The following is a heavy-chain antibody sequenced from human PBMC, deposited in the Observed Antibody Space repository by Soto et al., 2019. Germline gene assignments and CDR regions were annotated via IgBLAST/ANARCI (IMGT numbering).Heavy chain of an antibody. Sequence: SVKVSCQASGYTFSDDYIHWVRQAPGQGLEWMGWINPNSGGTKYAPKFQGGVTMTRDTSITTAYMELSRLRSGDTAVYYCAREPATAKPEGVDFWGQGTLVTVSS. CDR2: INPNSGGT. V-gene: IGHV1-2*02. D-gene: IGHD1-1*01. CDR1: GYTFSDDY. J-gene: IGHJ4*02. CDR3: AREPATAKPEGVDF.